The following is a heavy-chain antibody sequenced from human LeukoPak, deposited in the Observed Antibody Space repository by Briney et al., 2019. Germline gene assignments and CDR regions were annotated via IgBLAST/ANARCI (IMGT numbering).Heavy chain of an antibody. J-gene: IGHJ3*02. CDR1: GGSINSNNYY. CDR2: VYSSGTT. V-gene: IGHV4-39*01. CDR3: AGRNQTADAFDI. Sequence: PSETLSLTCTVSGGSINSNNYYWGWIRQPPGKGLEWIGSVYSSGTTYYNPSLKRPVTISVDTSETQFSLKLSSATAADTAVYFCAGRNQTADAFDIWGQGTTVTVSS. D-gene: IGHD1-1*01.